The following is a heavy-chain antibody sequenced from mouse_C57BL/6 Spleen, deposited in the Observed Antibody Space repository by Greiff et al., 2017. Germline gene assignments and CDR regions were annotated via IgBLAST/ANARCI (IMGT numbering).Heavy chain of an antibody. V-gene: IGHV1-61*01. Sequence: QVQLQQPGAELVRPGSSVKLSCKASGYTFTSYWMDWVKQRPGQGLEWIGNIYPSDSETHYNQKFKDKATLTVDKSSSTAYMQLSSLTSEDSAVYYCARSGSSSLDYWGQGTTLTVSS. CDR3: ARSGSSSLDY. CDR2: IYPSDSET. J-gene: IGHJ2*01. D-gene: IGHD1-1*01. CDR1: GYTFTSYW.